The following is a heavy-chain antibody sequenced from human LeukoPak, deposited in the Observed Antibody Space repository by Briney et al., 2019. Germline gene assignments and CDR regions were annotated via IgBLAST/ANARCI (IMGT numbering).Heavy chain of an antibody. CDR1: GFTFSSYA. J-gene: IGHJ5*02. D-gene: IGHD1-7*01. Sequence: HPGGSLRLSCAASGFTFSSYAMTWVRQAPGKGLEGVSGLSGNGGSTYYADSVKGRFTISRDNFKNTLYLQMNSLRVEDSGVYYCAKDLMIGTLGWFDPWGQGTLVTVSS. V-gene: IGHV3-23*01. CDR3: AKDLMIGTLGWFDP. CDR2: LSGNGGST.